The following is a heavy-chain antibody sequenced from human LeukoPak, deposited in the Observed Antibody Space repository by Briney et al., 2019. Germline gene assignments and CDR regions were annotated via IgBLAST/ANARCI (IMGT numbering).Heavy chain of an antibody. CDR3: ARDRVITVTNTIMDF. CDR2: IPYDGNNK. CDR1: GLTFRSHS. J-gene: IGHJ4*03. Sequence: GRSLRLSCAASGLTFRSHSLHWVSHAPSRGREWGAVIPYDGNNKYYADSVKDRFNITRDNSKNTLYVQMNSLRAEDTAVYYCARDRVITVTNTIMDFWGQGTLVTVSS. D-gene: IGHD4-17*01. V-gene: IGHV3-30-3*01.